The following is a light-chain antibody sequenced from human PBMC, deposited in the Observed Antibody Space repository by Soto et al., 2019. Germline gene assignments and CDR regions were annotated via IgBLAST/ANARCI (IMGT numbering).Light chain of an antibody. V-gene: IGKV1-39*01. CDR3: QQSYSTLIT. J-gene: IGKJ5*01. CDR1: QSISSY. CDR2: AAS. Sequence: IQRTQSRSALSTTVGDRVTITCRASQSISSYLNWYQQKPGKAPKLLIYAASSLQSGVPSRFSGSGSGTDFTLTISSLQPEDFATYYCQQSYSTLITFAQRARLEI.